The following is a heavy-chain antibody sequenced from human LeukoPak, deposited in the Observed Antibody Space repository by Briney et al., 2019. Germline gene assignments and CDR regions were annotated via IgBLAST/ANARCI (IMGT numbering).Heavy chain of an antibody. D-gene: IGHD4-11*01. CDR2: ISHSGST. CDR1: GGSFSDYH. J-gene: IGHJ4*02. Sequence: PSETLSLTCTVYGGSFSDYHWSWIRQPPGKGLEWIGEISHSGSTNYNPSLMGRVTMSVDTSKNQFSLKLSSVSAADTAVYYCAKAREPTVLYYFDYWGQGALVTVSS. V-gene: IGHV4-34*01. CDR3: AKAREPTVLYYFDY.